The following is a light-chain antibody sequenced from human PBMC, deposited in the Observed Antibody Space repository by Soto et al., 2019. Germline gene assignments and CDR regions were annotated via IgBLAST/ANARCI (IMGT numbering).Light chain of an antibody. CDR1: QSISSY. V-gene: IGKV1-39*01. Sequence: DIQMTQSPSSLSASVGDRVTITCRASQSISSYLNWYQQKPWKAPKLLIYAASSLHSGVPSRFSGTRPGTDSTLTISSLQPEYVAHYDCQHSYSSLYTFGKRTKLEIK. CDR2: AAS. J-gene: IGKJ2*01. CDR3: QHSYSSLYT.